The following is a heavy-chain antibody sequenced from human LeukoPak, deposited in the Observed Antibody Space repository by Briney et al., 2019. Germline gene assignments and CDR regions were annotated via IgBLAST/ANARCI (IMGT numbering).Heavy chain of an antibody. Sequence: SETLSLTCAVYGVSFSGYYWSWIRQPPGKGLEWIGEINHSGSTNYNPSLKSRVTISVDTSKNQFSLKLSSVTAADTAVYYCARGLVMITFGGVIAYFDYWGQGTLVTVSS. CDR1: GVSFSGYY. J-gene: IGHJ4*02. V-gene: IGHV4-34*01. D-gene: IGHD3-16*02. CDR2: INHSGST. CDR3: ARGLVMITFGGVIAYFDY.